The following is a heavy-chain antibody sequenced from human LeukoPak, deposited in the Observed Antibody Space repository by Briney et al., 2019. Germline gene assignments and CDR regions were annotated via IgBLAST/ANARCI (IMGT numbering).Heavy chain of an antibody. V-gene: IGHV3-30*02. CDR2: IRYDGSTQ. D-gene: IGHD3-10*01. J-gene: IGHJ4*02. CDR3: ARDYRGDFDY. CDR1: GLTFSSYG. Sequence: GGSLRLSCAASGLTFSSYGMHWVRQAPGKGLEWVAYIRYDGSTQYYADSVKGRFTISRDNSKNTLYLQMKSLRGEDTALYYCARDYRGDFDYWGQGTLVTVSS.